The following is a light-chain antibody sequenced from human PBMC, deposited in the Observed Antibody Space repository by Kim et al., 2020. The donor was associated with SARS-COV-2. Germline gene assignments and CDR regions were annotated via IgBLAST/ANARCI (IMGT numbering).Light chain of an antibody. J-gene: IGKJ5*01. CDR1: QSLLHSNGYNY. CDR3: LQHSTYPIT. V-gene: IGKV2-28*01. CDR2: LGS. Sequence: PASISCRSSQSLLHSNGYNYLDWYLQKPGQSPQLLIYLGSNRASGVPDRFSGSGSGTEFTLTISSVQPEDFATYFCLQHSTYPITFGQGTRLEIK.